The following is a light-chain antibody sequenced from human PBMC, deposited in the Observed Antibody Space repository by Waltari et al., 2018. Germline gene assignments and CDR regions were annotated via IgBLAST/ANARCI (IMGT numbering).Light chain of an antibody. CDR3: QQHDTSSRTYA. J-gene: IGKJ2*01. V-gene: IGKV1-5*03. Sequence: LSASVADRVTITCRASQTISRWLAWYQQKPGKAPKLLISKTSSLESGVPSRFSGSGSGTEATLTISSLQPDDFATYYCQQHDTSSRTYAFGQGTKLEIK. CDR2: KTS. CDR1: QTISRW.